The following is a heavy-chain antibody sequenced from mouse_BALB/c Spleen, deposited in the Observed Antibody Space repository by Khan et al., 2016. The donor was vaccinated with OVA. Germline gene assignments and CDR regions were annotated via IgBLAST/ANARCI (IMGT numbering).Heavy chain of an antibody. J-gene: IGHJ2*01. Sequence: QVQLQQSGAELVRPGASVKLSCKASGYTFTDYYITWLKQRTGQGLEWIGEIYPGSGNIYYNENFKGKATLTADKSSSTAYMHLSSLTSEDSAIYFCARVDTTSLDYWGQGTTLTVSA. D-gene: IGHD4-1*02. V-gene: IGHV1-77*01. CDR1: GYTFTDYY. CDR2: IYPGSGNI. CDR3: ARVDTTSLDY.